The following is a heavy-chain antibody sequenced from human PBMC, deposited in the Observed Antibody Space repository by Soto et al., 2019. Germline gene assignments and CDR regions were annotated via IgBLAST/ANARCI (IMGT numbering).Heavy chain of an antibody. CDR2: ISSSGDYT. J-gene: IGHJ4*02. D-gene: IGHD3-10*01. CDR3: TRGPRPISTGTGAY. V-gene: IGHV3-23*01. Sequence: PGGSLRLSCAASGFMFSSYAMSWVRQAPGKGLEWVSGISSSGDYTYYADSVKGRFTISRDNVNDTLYLQMNNLRAEDSGLYYCTRGPRPISTGTGAYWGQGTQVTVSS. CDR1: GFMFSSYA.